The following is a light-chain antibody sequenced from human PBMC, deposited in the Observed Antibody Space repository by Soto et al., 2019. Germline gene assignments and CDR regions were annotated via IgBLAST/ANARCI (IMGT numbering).Light chain of an antibody. CDR3: QQSYSAPLT. CDR1: QSIRRY. J-gene: IGKJ4*01. Sequence: DIQMTQSPSSLSASVGDKVTIACRASQSIRRYLNWYQQKPGKAPNLLIHTASNLQSGVPSRFSGSGSGTDFTLTISSLQPEDFATYYCQQSYSAPLTFGGGTKVEIK. CDR2: TAS. V-gene: IGKV1-39*01.